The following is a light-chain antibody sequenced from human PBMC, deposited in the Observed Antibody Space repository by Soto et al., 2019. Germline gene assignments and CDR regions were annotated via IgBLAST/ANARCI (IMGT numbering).Light chain of an antibody. V-gene: IGKV1-5*01. CDR2: DAT. J-gene: IGKJ1*01. Sequence: DIQVTKSPSTLSASLGDSVTITCRASQSISRWLAWYQQKPGKAPKLLIHDATSLESGVPSRFSGSGSGTEFTLTISSLQPEDFAVYYCQQYGSSGTFGQGTKVDIK. CDR1: QSISRW. CDR3: QQYGSSGT.